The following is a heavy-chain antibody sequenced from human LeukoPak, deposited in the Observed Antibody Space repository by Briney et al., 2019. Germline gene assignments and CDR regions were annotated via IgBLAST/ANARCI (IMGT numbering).Heavy chain of an antibody. CDR1: GGSISSDNW. D-gene: IGHD6-19*01. Sequence: SETLSLTCAVSGGSISSDNWWSWVRQPPGKGLEWTGEIYHSGSTNYNPSLQSRVTISVDKSNNHFSLRLTSVTAADTAVYYCATNGWYCLDHWGQGALVTVSS. V-gene: IGHV4-4*02. CDR3: ATNGWYCLDH. J-gene: IGHJ1*01. CDR2: IYHSGST.